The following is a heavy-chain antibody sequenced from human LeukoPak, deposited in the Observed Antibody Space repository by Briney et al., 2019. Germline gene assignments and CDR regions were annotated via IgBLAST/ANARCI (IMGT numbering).Heavy chain of an antibody. CDR2: ISAYNGNT. J-gene: IGHJ5*02. Sequence: ASVKVSCKASVYTFTSYGISWVRQAPGQGLEWMGWISAYNGNTNYAQKLQGRVTMTTDTSTSTAYMELRSLRSDDTAVYYCARAGVTMVRGVIRWFDPWGQGTLVTVSS. CDR3: ARAGVTMVRGVIRWFDP. CDR1: VYTFTSYG. D-gene: IGHD3-10*01. V-gene: IGHV1-18*01.